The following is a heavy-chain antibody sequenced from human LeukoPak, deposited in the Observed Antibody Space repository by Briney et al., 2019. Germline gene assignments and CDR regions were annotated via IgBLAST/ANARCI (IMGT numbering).Heavy chain of an antibody. D-gene: IGHD3-22*01. CDR3: ARVSYYYDSRSPSDY. Sequence: GASVKVSCKASGYTFTGYYMHWVRQAPGQGLEWMGWINPNSGGTNYAQKFQGRATMTRDTSISTAYMELSRLRSDDTAVYYCARVSYYYDSRSPSDYWGQGTLVTVSS. J-gene: IGHJ4*02. V-gene: IGHV1-2*02. CDR2: INPNSGGT. CDR1: GYTFTGYY.